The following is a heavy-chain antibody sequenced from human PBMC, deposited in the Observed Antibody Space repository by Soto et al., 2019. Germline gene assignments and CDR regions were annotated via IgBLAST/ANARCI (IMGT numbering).Heavy chain of an antibody. J-gene: IGHJ4*02. CDR3: AKGSKFTIFSPNDY. CDR1: GFTFSTYA. Sequence: EVQLLESGGGLVQPGGSLRLCCAASGFTFSTYAMTWVRQAPGKGLEWVSALSGNSGTTYSADSVKGRFTISRDNSRNTLYLQMSSLRAEDTALYFCAKGSKFTIFSPNDYWGQGTPVTVSS. CDR2: LSGNSGTT. D-gene: IGHD3-3*01. V-gene: IGHV3-23*01.